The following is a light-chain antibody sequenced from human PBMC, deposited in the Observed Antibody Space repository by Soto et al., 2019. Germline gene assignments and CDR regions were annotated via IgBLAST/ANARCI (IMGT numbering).Light chain of an antibody. V-gene: IGKV3-11*01. CDR1: QNFYEY. Sequence: EVKLPRLPATLSFSPGERPNLSCRAIQNFYEYLAWYQQKPGQAPRLLIHDASNRATGIPARFSGSGSGTDFTLTISSLEPEDFAVYYCQQRSKWVTLGRGTKVDIK. J-gene: IGKJ4*01. CDR2: DAS. CDR3: QQRSKWVT.